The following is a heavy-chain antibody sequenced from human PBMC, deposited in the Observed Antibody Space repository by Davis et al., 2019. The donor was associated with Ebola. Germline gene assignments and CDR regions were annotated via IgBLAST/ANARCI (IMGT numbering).Heavy chain of an antibody. D-gene: IGHD6-13*01. Sequence: GESLKISCAASGFNFNNYWMHWVRQAPGKGLVWVSRISFDGYNTDYADSVKGRFTISRDNSKNTLYLQMNSLRPEDTAVYYCAKSISWSTNYFDYWGQGTLVTVSS. CDR1: GFNFNNYW. CDR3: AKSISWSTNYFDY. V-gene: IGHV3-74*01. CDR2: ISFDGYNT. J-gene: IGHJ4*02.